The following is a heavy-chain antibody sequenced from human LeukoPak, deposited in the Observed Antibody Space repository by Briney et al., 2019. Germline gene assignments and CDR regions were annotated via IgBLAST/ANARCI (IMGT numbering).Heavy chain of an antibody. Sequence: GGSLRLSCAASGFTFRSYEMNWVRQAPGKGLEWVSYISRSGTTIYYVDSVKGRFTISRDNAKNTLYLQMNSLRAEDTAIYYCAKDRVPDGRWNFDFWGQGTLVTVSS. J-gene: IGHJ4*02. CDR2: ISRSGTTI. D-gene: IGHD1-1*01. CDR3: AKDRVPDGRWNFDF. CDR1: GFTFRSYE. V-gene: IGHV3-48*03.